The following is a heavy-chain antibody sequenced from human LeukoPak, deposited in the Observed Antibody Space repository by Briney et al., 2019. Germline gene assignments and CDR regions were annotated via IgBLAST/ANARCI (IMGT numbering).Heavy chain of an antibody. CDR2: ISGSASNT. CDR3: ATEKGDCPDY. CDR1: GFTFSSYG. V-gene: IGHV3-23*01. J-gene: IGHJ4*02. D-gene: IGHD2-21*01. Sequence: GGSLRLSCAASGFTFSSYGMHWARQAPGKGMEWVSAISGSASNTYYADSVQGRFTISRDNSKNTLFLQMNSLRAEDTAVYYCATEKGDCPDYWGQGTLVTVSS.